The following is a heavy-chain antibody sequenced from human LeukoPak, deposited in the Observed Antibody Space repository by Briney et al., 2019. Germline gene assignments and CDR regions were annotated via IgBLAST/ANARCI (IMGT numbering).Heavy chain of an antibody. J-gene: IGHJ4*02. CDR1: GDSISTYY. Sequence: SETLSLTCTVSGDSISTYYWSWIRQPPGKRLEWIGYIYYSGSTNYNPSLKSRVTISVDTSKNQFSLKLSSVTAADTAVYYCARESPTGNFDYWGRGTLVTVSS. CDR2: IYYSGST. D-gene: IGHD3-10*01. V-gene: IGHV4-59*01. CDR3: ARESPTGNFDY.